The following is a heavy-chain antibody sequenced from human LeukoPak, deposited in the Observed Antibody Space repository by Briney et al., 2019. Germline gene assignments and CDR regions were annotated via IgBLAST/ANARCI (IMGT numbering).Heavy chain of an antibody. V-gene: IGHV4-39*01. CDR1: GVSFSNYY. CDR2: IYYSGST. D-gene: IGHD3-22*01. J-gene: IGHJ4*02. Sequence: TVTLSFTRAVYGVSFSNYYWGWIRHPPGNGPKWLGRIYYSGSTYYNPPHKSRVTISVHTSENQFSLKLSSVTSADTAVYYCAILRDSSGYWDKKYYFDYWGQGTLVTVSS. CDR3: AILRDSSGYWDKKYYFDY.